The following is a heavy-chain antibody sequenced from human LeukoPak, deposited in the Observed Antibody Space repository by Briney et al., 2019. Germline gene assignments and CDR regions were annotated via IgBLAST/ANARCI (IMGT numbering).Heavy chain of an antibody. D-gene: IGHD3-3*01. CDR2: INPSGGST. CDR1: GCTFTSYG. V-gene: IGHV1-46*01. J-gene: IGHJ4*02. Sequence: GASVKVSCKASGCTFTSYGISWVRQAPGQGLEWMGIINPSGGSTSYAQKFQGRVTMTRDTSTSTVYMELSSLRSEDTAVYYCARGGVDFWSGYYMVWGQGTLVTVSS. CDR3: ARGGVDFWSGYYMV.